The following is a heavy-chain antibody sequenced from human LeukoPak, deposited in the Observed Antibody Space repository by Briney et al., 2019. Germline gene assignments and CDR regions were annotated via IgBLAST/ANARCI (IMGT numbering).Heavy chain of an antibody. Sequence: ASVKVSCKASGYTFTSYYMHWVRQAPGQGLEWMGIINPSGGSTSYAQKFQGRVTMTRDMSTSTVYMELSSLRSEDTALYYCAKDTGSGSYYPHYYYYMDVWGKGTSVTISS. D-gene: IGHD3-10*01. V-gene: IGHV1-46*01. CDR3: AKDTGSGSYYPHYYYYMDV. CDR2: INPSGGST. J-gene: IGHJ6*03. CDR1: GYTFTSYY.